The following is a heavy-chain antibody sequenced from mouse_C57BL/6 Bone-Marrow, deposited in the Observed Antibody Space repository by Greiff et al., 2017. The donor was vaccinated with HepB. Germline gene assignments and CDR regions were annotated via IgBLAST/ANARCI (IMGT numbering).Heavy chain of an antibody. D-gene: IGHD1-1*01. Sequence: EVKLMESGPGLVKPSQSLSLTCSVTGYSITSGYYWNWIRQCPGNKLEWMGYISYDGSNNYNPSLKNRTAITPDTSKNQFFLKLNSLTTEDAAAYYCAGGTTVVRYWCFAVWGPGTTVTVSS. CDR2: ISYDGSN. CDR1: GYSITSGYY. J-gene: IGHJ1*01. CDR3: AGGTTVVRYWCFAV. V-gene: IGHV3-6*01.